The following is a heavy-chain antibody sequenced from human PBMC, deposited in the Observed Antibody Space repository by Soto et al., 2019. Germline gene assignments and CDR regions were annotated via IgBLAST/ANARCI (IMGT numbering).Heavy chain of an antibody. CDR3: AKDGLNGYYTYHH. J-gene: IGHJ1*01. CDR1: GFTFSDYG. CDR2: ISFDGSYK. V-gene: IGHV3-30*18. Sequence: QVQLVESGGGVVQPGRSLRLSCAASGFTFSDYGMHWVRQAPGKGLEWVALISFDGSYKYYADSVKGRFTISRDDSKNTLYLQMDSLRAEDTAMYYWAKDGLNGYYTYHHWGQGTLVTVSS. D-gene: IGHD3-3*01.